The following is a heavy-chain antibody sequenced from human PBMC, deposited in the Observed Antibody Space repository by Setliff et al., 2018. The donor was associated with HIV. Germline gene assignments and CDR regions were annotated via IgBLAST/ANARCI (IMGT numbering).Heavy chain of an antibody. CDR2: INTDGSSA. CDR3: ARGGANPSWFDA. V-gene: IGHV3-74*03. CDR1: GFTFSNSW. J-gene: IGHJ5*02. Sequence: GGSLRLSCAASGFTFSNSWMHWVRQAPGKGLVWVSRINTDGSSATYADSVKGRFTNSRDNAKNTLYLQMDSLRAEDTAVYYCARGGANPSWFDAWGQGTLVTVSS. D-gene: IGHD3-16*01.